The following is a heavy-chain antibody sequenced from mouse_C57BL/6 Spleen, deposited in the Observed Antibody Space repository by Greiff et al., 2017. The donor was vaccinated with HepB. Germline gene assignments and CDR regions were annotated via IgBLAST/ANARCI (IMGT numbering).Heavy chain of an antibody. D-gene: IGHD1-1*01. CDR2: IWSGGST. V-gene: IGHV2-2*01. CDR1: GFSLTSYG. Sequence: VQLQQSGPGLVQPSQSLSITCTVSGFSLTSYGVHWVRQSPGKGLEWLGVIWSGGSTDYNAAFISRLSISKDNSKSQVFFKMNSLQADDTAIYYCARTGGATVVFDYWGQGTTLTVSS. J-gene: IGHJ2*01. CDR3: ARTGGATVVFDY.